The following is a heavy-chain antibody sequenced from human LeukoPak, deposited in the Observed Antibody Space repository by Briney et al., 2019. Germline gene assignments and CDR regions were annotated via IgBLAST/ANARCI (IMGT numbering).Heavy chain of an antibody. Sequence: ASVKVSCKASGYPFNTYYMHWVRLAPGQGLEWMGIISPGGGSTVYAQKFQGRVTMTWDTSTSTVYVELSRLTYEDTGVYYCARDPGGGYYFECSGYGDYWGQGTLVTVSS. CDR3: ARDPGGGYYFECSGYGDY. CDR2: ISPGGGST. V-gene: IGHV1-46*02. D-gene: IGHD3-22*01. CDR1: GYPFNTYY. J-gene: IGHJ4*02.